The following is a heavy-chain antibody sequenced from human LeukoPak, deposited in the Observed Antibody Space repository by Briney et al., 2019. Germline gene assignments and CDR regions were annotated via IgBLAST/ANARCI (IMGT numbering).Heavy chain of an antibody. CDR1: GGSISSGGSY. CDR2: IYYSGST. V-gene: IGHV4-31*03. CDR3: ARGSGVNWFDP. Sequence: PSQTLSLTCTVSGGSISSGGSYWRWIRQHPGKGLEWIGYIYYSGSTYYNPSLKSRVTISVDTSKNQFSLKLSSVTAADTAVYYCARGSGVNWFDPWGQGTLVTVSS. D-gene: IGHD3-10*01. J-gene: IGHJ5*02.